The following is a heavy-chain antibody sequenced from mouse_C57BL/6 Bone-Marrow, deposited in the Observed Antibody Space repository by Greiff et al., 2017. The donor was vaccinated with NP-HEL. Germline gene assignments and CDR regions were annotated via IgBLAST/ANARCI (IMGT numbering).Heavy chain of an antibody. Sequence: VQLQQSGPELVKPGASVKISCKASGYSFTSYYIHWVKQRPGQGLEWIGWIYPGRGNTKYNEKFKGKATLTADTSSSTAYMQLSSLTSEDSAVYYCVGYYYGSRTGYFDVWGTGTTVTVAS. CDR1: GYSFTSYY. D-gene: IGHD1-1*01. CDR3: VGYYYGSRTGYFDV. J-gene: IGHJ1*03. V-gene: IGHV1-66*01. CDR2: IYPGRGNT.